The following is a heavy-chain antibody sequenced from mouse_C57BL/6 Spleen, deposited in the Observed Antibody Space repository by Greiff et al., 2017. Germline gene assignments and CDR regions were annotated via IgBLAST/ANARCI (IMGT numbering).Heavy chain of an antibody. D-gene: IGHD1-1*01. J-gene: IGHJ4*01. Sequence: VQLQQSGAELVKPGASVKLSCTASGFNIKDYYMHWVKQRTEQGLEWIGRIDPEDGVTKYAPKFQGKATITADTSSNTAYLQLSSLTSEDTAVYYCAPTTVVADYYAMDYWDQGTSVTVSS. CDR2: IDPEDGVT. CDR1: GFNIKDYY. V-gene: IGHV14-2*01. CDR3: APTTVVADYYAMDY.